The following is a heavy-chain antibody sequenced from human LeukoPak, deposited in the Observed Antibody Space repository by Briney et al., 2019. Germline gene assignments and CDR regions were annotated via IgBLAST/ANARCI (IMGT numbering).Heavy chain of an antibody. CDR2: IYYTGSA. CDR1: GGSISSYY. Sequence: SETLSLTCTVSGGSISSYYWSWIRQPPGKGLEWIGSIYYTGSANYNPSLKSRVTISVDTSKNQFSLKLSSVTAADTAVYYCARSRWSWFGEVDYWGQGTLVTVSS. J-gene: IGHJ4*02. V-gene: IGHV4-59*08. D-gene: IGHD3-10*01. CDR3: ARSRWSWFGEVDY.